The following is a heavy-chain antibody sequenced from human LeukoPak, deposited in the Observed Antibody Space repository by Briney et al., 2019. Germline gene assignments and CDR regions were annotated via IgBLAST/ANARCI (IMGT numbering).Heavy chain of an antibody. CDR3: ARAHIVGFDYYYYLDV. D-gene: IGHD2-21*01. CDR2: SGFTTSYI. V-gene: IGHV3-21*06. J-gene: IGHJ6*03. Sequence: GGSLRLSCVASGFTFNSHSMNWVRQTPGKGGLEGVASSGFTTSYIYDADAVKGRFTISRDNAKNSLFLQMNRLRAADTAVYYCARAHIVGFDYYYYLDVWGRGTTVTVSS. CDR1: GFTFNSHS.